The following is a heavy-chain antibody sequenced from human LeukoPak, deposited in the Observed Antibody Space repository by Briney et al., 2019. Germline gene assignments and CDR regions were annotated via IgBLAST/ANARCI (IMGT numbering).Heavy chain of an antibody. Sequence: GGSLRLSCAASGFTFSSYAMSWVRQAPGKGLEWVSAISGSGGSTYYADSVKGRFTISRDNSKNTLYLQMNNLRAEDTAVYYCAKGQYSSSWYRGRFDYWGQGTLVTVSS. D-gene: IGHD6-13*01. V-gene: IGHV3-23*01. J-gene: IGHJ4*02. CDR3: AKGQYSSSWYRGRFDY. CDR1: GFTFSSYA. CDR2: ISGSGGST.